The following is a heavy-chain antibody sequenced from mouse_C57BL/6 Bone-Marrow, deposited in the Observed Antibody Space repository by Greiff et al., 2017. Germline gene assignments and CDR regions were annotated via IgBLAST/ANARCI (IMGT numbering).Heavy chain of an antibody. J-gene: IGHJ2*01. Sequence: QVQLQQSGAELVKPGASVKMSCKASGYTFTSYWITWVKQRPGQGLAWIGDIYPGSGSTNYNEKFKSKATLTVNTSSSTAYMPLSSLTSEDSAVVYGTRLGTSDNLDYWCQGTTLTVSS. CDR2: IYPGSGST. CDR1: GYTFTSYW. V-gene: IGHV1-55*01. D-gene: IGHD2-13*01. CDR3: TRLGTSDNLDY.